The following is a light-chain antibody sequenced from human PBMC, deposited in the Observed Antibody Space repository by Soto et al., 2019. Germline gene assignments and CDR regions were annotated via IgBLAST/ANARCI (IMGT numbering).Light chain of an antibody. J-gene: IGKJ5*01. V-gene: IGKV3-15*01. CDR2: DTS. CDR3: QQYNNWPPIT. CDR1: QSVSTY. Sequence: EIVLTQSPATLSLSPGERATLSCRASQSVSTYVTYLAWYQQKPGQAPRLLIYDTSTRATGIPARFSGSGSGTEFTLTISSLQSEDFAVYYCQQYNNWPPITFGQGTRLEIK.